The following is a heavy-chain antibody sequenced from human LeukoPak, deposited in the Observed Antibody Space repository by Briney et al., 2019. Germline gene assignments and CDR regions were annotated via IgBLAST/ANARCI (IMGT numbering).Heavy chain of an antibody. J-gene: IGHJ1*01. CDR2: IYYSGST. CDR1: DGSISSYY. Sequence: SETLSLTCTVSDGSISSYYWSWIRQPPGKGLEWIGYIYYSGSTKYNPSLKSRVTMSVDTSKNQFSLKLGSVTAADTAVYYCARDYSDSSGYSPFQHWGQGTLVTVSS. D-gene: IGHD3-22*01. V-gene: IGHV4-59*01. CDR3: ARDYSDSSGYSPFQH.